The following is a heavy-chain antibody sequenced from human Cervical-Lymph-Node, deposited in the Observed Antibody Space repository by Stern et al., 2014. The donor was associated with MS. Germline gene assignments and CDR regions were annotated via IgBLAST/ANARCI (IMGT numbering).Heavy chain of an antibody. CDR2: IWYDGNKK. Sequence: VQLLESGGGVVQPGRSLRLSCAASGFTFSNYGMHWVRQAPGKGLEWLAVIWYDGNKKYYADSVKGRFTISRDNSKNTLFLQMSSLTAEDTALHYCARGNWNYEGMGYWGQGTLVTVSS. J-gene: IGHJ4*02. CDR3: ARGNWNYEGMGY. V-gene: IGHV3-33*01. D-gene: IGHD1-7*01. CDR1: GFTFSNYG.